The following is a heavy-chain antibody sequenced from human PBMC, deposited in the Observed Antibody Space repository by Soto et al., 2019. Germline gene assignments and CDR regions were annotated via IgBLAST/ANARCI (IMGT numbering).Heavy chain of an antibody. J-gene: IGHJ4*02. Sequence: SETLSLTCIVSGESINSSSYYWGSIRQPPGKPLARIGSIYYSGRTYYNPSFKSLDTISIDTSKNQFSLNLSSVTATDTAVYYCARQRTTVVTQAYFDHWGKGAMVSV. V-gene: IGHV4-39*01. CDR1: GESINSSSYY. CDR2: IYYSGRT. CDR3: ARQRTTVVTQAYFDH. D-gene: IGHD2-21*02.